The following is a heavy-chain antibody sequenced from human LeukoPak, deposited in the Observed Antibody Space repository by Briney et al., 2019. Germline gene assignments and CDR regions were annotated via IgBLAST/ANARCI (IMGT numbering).Heavy chain of an antibody. V-gene: IGHV4-39*07. CDR3: ARLTGGGSYWGYFDY. CDR1: GGAISTNGYY. CDR2: IYHFGST. J-gene: IGHJ4*02. Sequence: SEPLSLTCTVSGGAISTNGYYWGWIRQPPGMGLEWVGSIYHFGSTYYNASLKSRVTISVDTSKSQFSLNLSSVTAADTAIYYCARLTGGGSYWGYFDYWGQGNLVTVSS. D-gene: IGHD1-26*01.